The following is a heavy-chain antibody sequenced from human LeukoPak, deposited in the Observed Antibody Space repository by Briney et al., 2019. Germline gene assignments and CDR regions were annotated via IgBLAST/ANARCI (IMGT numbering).Heavy chain of an antibody. Sequence: SVKVPCKASGYTFTSYGISWVRQAPGQGLEWMGGIIPIFGTANYAQKFQGRVTITADKSTSTAYMELSSLRSEDTAVYYCASPLYGDYGYYYYYMDVWGKGTTVTVSS. D-gene: IGHD4-17*01. J-gene: IGHJ6*03. V-gene: IGHV1-69*06. CDR1: GYTFTSYG. CDR3: ASPLYGDYGYYYYYMDV. CDR2: IIPIFGTA.